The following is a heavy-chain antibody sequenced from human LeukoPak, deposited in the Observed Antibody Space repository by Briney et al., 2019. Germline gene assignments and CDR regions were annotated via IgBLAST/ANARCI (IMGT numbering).Heavy chain of an antibody. D-gene: IGHD2-21*01. J-gene: IGHJ3*02. CDR1: GYSISSGYY. Sequence: PSETLSLTCAVSGYSISSGYYWGWIRQPPGKGLEWIGSIYHSGSTYYNPSLKSRVTISVDTSKNQFSLKLSSVTAADTAVYYCARHRGVVIATYPNDAFDIWGQGTMVTVSS. CDR3: ARHRGVVIATYPNDAFDI. V-gene: IGHV4-38-2*01. CDR2: IYHSGST.